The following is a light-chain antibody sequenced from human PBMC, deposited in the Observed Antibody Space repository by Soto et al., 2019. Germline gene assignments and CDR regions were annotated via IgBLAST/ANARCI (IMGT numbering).Light chain of an antibody. V-gene: IGKV3-11*01. CDR2: EAS. CDR3: QQRTNWT. Sequence: EFVLTQSPATLSLSPGERATLSCWASQSVGSYLAWYQQKPGQAPRLLIYEASNRATGIPARFSGSGSGTDFTLTISSLEPEDFAVYYCQQRTNWTFGQGTKVEIK. J-gene: IGKJ1*01. CDR1: QSVGSY.